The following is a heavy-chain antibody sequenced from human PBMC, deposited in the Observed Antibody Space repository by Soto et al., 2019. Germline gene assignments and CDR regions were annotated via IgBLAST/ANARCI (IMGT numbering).Heavy chain of an antibody. CDR3: AREAGVVAARSDY. CDR2: IYYSGST. V-gene: IGHV4-61*01. CDR1: GGSVSSGSYY. Sequence: SETLSLPCTVSGGSVSSGSYYWRWIRQPPGKRLEWIGYIYYSGSTNYHPSLTSRVTISVATSKNQFSLPLSTVTAAATAVEDCAREAGVVAARSDYWGQGTLCTVSS. J-gene: IGHJ4*02. D-gene: IGHD2-15*01.